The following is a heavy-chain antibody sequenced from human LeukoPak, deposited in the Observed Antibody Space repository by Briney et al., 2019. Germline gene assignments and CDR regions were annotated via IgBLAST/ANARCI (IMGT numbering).Heavy chain of an antibody. J-gene: IGHJ4*02. CDR3: VRVGRSETLDY. Sequence: GGSLRLSCAASGFTFSDHYMDGVRQAPGKGLEWVGRSRNKANSYTTEYPASVKGRFTITRDDSKNSLYLQMNSLKTEDTAVYHCVRVGRSETLDYWGQGTLVTVSS. V-gene: IGHV3-72*01. CDR1: GFTFSDHY. CDR2: SRNKANSYTT.